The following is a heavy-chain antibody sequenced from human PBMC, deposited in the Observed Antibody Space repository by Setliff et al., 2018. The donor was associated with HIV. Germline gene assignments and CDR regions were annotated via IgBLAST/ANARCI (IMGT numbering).Heavy chain of an antibody. Sequence: SETLSLTCTVSGGSIRTGAYYWGWIRQPPGMGLEWIGSIYYDGRTFYKPSLKSRLTISVDTSKNQFSLSLNSVTAADTAVYFCARGGAVSADFDSWGQGTLVTVSS. CDR3: ARGGAVSADFDS. CDR1: GGSIRTGAYY. CDR2: IYYDGRT. J-gene: IGHJ5*01. V-gene: IGHV4-39*07. D-gene: IGHD3-16*01.